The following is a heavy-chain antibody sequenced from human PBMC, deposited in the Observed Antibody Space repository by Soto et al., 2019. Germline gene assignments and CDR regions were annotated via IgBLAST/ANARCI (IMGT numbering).Heavy chain of an antibody. V-gene: IGHV3-30-3*01. Sequence: GGSLILSCAASGFTFSSYAMHWVRQAPGKGLEWVAVISYDGSNKYYADSVKGRFTISRDNSKNTLYLQMNSLRAEDTAVYYCARAEGYWGQGTLVTVYS. CDR1: GFTFSSYA. J-gene: IGHJ4*02. CDR3: ARAEGY. CDR2: ISYDGSNK.